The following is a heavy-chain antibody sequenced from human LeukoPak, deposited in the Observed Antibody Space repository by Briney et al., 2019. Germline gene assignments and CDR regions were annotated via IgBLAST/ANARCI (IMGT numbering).Heavy chain of an antibody. D-gene: IGHD3-10*01. CDR3: ARITYGQRANFDY. J-gene: IGHJ4*02. V-gene: IGHV1-69*13. CDR1: GGTFSSYA. CDR2: IIPIFGTA. Sequence: ASAKVSCKASGGTFSSYAISWVRQAPGQGLEWMGGIIPIFGTANYAQKFQGRVTITADESTSTAYMELSSLRSEDTAVYYCARITYGQRANFDYWGQGTLVTVSS.